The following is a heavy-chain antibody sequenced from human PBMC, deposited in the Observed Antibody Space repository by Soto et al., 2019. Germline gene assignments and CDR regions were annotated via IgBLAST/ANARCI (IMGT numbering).Heavy chain of an antibody. CDR1: GVPFSSYG. CDR2: IWYDGSNK. Sequence: GGSLRLSCAASGVPFSSYGMHWVRQAPGKGLEWVAVIWYDGSNKYYADSVKGRFTISRDNSKNTLYLQINSLRAEDTAVYYCARDHIPYYYGGHWCDPCGQETLVTV. J-gene: IGHJ5*02. V-gene: IGHV3-33*01. CDR3: ARDHIPYYYGGHWCDP. D-gene: IGHD3-10*01.